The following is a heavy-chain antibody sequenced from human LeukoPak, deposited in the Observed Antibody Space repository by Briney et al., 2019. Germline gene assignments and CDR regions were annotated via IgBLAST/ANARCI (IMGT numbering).Heavy chain of an antibody. CDR1: GFTVSSDY. J-gene: IGHJ4*02. CDR2: IYGGGTT. CDR3: ARGYDFSDY. Sequence: GGSLRLSCAGSGFTVSSDYMSWVRQAPGKGLEWVSVIYGGGTTYYADSVKGRFTISRDNSKNTLFLQMNSLRAEDAAVYYCARGYDFSDYWGQGTLVTVSS. D-gene: IGHD3-3*01. V-gene: IGHV3-66*01.